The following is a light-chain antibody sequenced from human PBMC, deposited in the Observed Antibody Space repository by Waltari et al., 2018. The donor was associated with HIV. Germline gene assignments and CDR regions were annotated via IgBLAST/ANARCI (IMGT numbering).Light chain of an antibody. J-gene: IGLJ3*02. CDR1: SSNIGNNY. CDR2: DHN. V-gene: IGLV1-51*01. Sequence: QSVLTQPPSVSAAPGQKVTISCSGSSSNIGNNYVSWYQQLPGTAPKLLIYDHNNRPSWIPDRFSGSESGTSATLGITGLQTGDEADYYCGTWDSSLSAWVFGGGTKLTVL. CDR3: GTWDSSLSAWV.